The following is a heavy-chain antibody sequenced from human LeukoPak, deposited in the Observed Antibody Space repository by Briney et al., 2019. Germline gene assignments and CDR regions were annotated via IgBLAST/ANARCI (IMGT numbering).Heavy chain of an antibody. CDR3: ANLDYGDYYDY. J-gene: IGHJ4*02. CDR1: GFTFSSYG. CDR2: ISYDGSNK. V-gene: IGHV3-30*18. D-gene: IGHD4-17*01. Sequence: GGSLRLSCAASGFTFSSYGMHWVRQAPGKGLEWVAVISYDGSNKYYADSVEGRFTIARDNSKNTLYLQLNSLRAEDTAVYYCANLDYGDYYDYWGQGTLVTVSS.